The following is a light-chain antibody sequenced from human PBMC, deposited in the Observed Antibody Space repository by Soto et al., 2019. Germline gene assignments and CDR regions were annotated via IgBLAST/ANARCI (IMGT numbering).Light chain of an antibody. V-gene: IGKV3-11*01. CDR3: QQILHFTPVSNVAPGLT. J-gene: IGKJ5*01. Sequence: APRLVIYDASNRATGIPSRFSGGGSGTDFTLTISSLEPEDFPLYYCQQILHFTPVSNVAPGLTLGQGPRLEI. CDR2: DAS.